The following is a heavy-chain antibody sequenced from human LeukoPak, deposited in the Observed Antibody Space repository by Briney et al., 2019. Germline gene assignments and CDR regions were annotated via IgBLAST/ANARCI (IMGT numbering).Heavy chain of an antibody. CDR1: GFTFSSYG. CDR3: ARSLEVRGVLLDY. Sequence: GGSLRLSCAASGFTFSSYGMHWVRQAPGKGLEWVAVIWYGGSNKYYADSVKGRFTISRDNSKNTLYLQMNSLRAEDTAVYYCARSLEVRGVLLDYWGQGTLVTVSS. D-gene: IGHD3-10*01. CDR2: IWYGGSNK. J-gene: IGHJ4*02. V-gene: IGHV3-33*01.